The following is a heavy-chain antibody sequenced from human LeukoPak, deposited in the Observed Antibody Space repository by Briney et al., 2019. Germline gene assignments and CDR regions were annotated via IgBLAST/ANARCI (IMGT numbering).Heavy chain of an antibody. D-gene: IGHD6-13*01. CDR2: IAASGTT. V-gene: IGHV4-4*08. CDR3: ARASTALQQQIDY. J-gene: IGHJ4*02. Sequence: PSETLSLTCSVSGGSIESYYWSWIRQPPGKGLEFIGYIAASGTTKHNPSLKSRVTLSMDTSKNQFSLKLRSVTAADTAVYFCARASTALQQQIDYWGQGTLVTVSS. CDR1: GGSIESYY.